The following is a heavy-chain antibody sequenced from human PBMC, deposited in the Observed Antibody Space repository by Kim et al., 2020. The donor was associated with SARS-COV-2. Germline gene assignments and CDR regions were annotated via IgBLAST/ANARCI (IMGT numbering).Heavy chain of an antibody. CDR1: GFTFSSHT. J-gene: IGHJ4*02. Sequence: GGSLRLSCVASGFTFSSHTMHWVRRVPGKGLEWVALIPDYGSSRYYAESVEGRFTISRDNAENTLYLQLNNLRPEDTAVYYCATAYFSSWFDFWGQGTLVTVSS. CDR3: ATAYFSSWFDF. V-gene: IGHV3-30-3*01. CDR2: IPDYGSSR. D-gene: IGHD6-13*01.